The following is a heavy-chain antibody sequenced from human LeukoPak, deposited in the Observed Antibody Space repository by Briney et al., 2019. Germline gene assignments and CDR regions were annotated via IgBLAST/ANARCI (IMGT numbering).Heavy chain of an antibody. Sequence: PGGSLRLSCAASGFTFDDYAMHWVRQAPGKGLEWVSSISSSSSYIYYADSVKGRFTISRDNSKNTLYLQMNSLRAEDTAVYYCARGDSSSWYQLAAFDYWGQGTLVTVSS. CDR2: ISSSSSYI. V-gene: IGHV3-21*01. CDR3: ARGDSSSWYQLAAFDY. J-gene: IGHJ4*02. CDR1: GFTFDDYA. D-gene: IGHD6-13*01.